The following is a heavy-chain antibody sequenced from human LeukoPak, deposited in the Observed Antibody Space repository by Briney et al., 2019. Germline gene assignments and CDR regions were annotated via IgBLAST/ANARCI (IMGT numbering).Heavy chain of an antibody. CDR2: ISSSGGNT. V-gene: IGHV3-23*01. D-gene: IGHD5-12*01. CDR3: AKDRPTWPIDY. Sequence: GRSLRLSCTASGFTFSSYSMSWVRQAPGKGLEWVSSISSSGGNTYYPDSMKGRFTISRDNSKNTMYLQMNSLRAEDTAVYYCAKDRPTWPIDYWGQGTLVTVSS. J-gene: IGHJ4*02. CDR1: GFTFSSYS.